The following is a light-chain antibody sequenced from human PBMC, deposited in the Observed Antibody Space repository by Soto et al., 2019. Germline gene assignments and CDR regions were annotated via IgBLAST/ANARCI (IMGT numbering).Light chain of an antibody. V-gene: IGKV3-15*01. CDR3: QQYKNWPPLT. Sequence: EIVMTQSPATLSVSPGERATLSCRASQSVSSNLAWYQQKPGQAPRLLIYGAFTRANGIPARFSGSGSGTDFTLTISSLQSEDFAIYYCQQYKNWPPLTFCGGTKVEIK. CDR1: QSVSSN. J-gene: IGKJ4*01. CDR2: GAF.